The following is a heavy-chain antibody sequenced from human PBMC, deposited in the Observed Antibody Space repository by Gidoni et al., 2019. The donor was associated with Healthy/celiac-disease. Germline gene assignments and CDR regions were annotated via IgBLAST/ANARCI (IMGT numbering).Heavy chain of an antibody. CDR3: ARDDYGGNPGFDY. CDR2: ISSSSSTI. D-gene: IGHD4-17*01. CDR1: GVTLSSYS. J-gene: IGHJ4*02. Sequence: EVQLVASGGGLVQPGGSLRLSCAASGVTLSSYSMNGVRQAPGKWLEWVSYISSSSSTIYYADSVKGRFTISRDNAKNSLYLQMNSLGAEDTAVYYCARDDYGGNPGFDYWGQGTLVTVSS. V-gene: IGHV3-48*01.